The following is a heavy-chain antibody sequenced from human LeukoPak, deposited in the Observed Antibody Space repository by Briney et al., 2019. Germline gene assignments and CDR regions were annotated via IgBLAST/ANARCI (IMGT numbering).Heavy chain of an antibody. CDR1: GFTYSSYA. D-gene: IGHD2-2*01. V-gene: IGHV3-23*01. J-gene: IGHJ5*02. Sequence: AGGSLRLSCAASGFTYSSYAMSWVRQAPGKRLEWVSSISGSGDSTYYADSVKGRFTISRDNSKNTLYLQMNSLRAEDTAVYYCAKAGKVVPAANLWFDPWGQGTLVTVSS. CDR3: AKAGKVVPAANLWFDP. CDR2: ISGSGDST.